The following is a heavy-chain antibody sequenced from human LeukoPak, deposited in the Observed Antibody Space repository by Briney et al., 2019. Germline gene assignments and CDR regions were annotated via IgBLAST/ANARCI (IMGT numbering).Heavy chain of an antibody. J-gene: IGHJ4*02. CDR2: ISYDGSNK. V-gene: IGHV3-30*19. Sequence: GGSLRLSCAASGFTFSSYGMHWVRQAPGKGLEWVAVISYDGSNKYYADSVKGRFTISRDNSKNTLYLQMNSLRAEDTAVYYCARDLYYYDSSGYYDYWGQGTLVTVSS. CDR3: ARDLYYYDSSGYYDY. D-gene: IGHD3-22*01. CDR1: GFTFSSYG.